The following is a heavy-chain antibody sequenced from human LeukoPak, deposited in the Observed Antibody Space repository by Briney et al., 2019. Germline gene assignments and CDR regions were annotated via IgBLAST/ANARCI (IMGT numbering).Heavy chain of an antibody. J-gene: IGHJ4*02. D-gene: IGHD1-26*01. Sequence: SHTLSLICTLSGGSISSGSYYWSWLRQPAGKGLEWIGRIYTSGSTNYNPSLKSRVTISVDTSKNQFSLKLSSVTAADTAVYYCARELLTYFFDYWGQGTLVTVSS. CDR3: ARELLTYFFDY. CDR1: GGSISSGSYY. CDR2: IYTSGST. V-gene: IGHV4-61*02.